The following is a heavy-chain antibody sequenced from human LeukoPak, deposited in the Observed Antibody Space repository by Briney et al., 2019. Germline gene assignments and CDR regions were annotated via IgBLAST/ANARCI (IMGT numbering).Heavy chain of an antibody. V-gene: IGHV4-4*02. J-gene: IGHJ6*04. CDR3: AREGAVAGHYYYGMDG. CDR1: GGSLSSSNW. Sequence: PSGTLSLTCAVSGGSLSSSNWWSWVRQPPGKGLEWIGEIYHSGSTNYNPSLKSRVTISVDKSKNQFSLKLSSVTAADTAVYYCAREGAVAGHYYYGMDGWGKGTTVTVSS. CDR2: IYHSGST. D-gene: IGHD6-19*01.